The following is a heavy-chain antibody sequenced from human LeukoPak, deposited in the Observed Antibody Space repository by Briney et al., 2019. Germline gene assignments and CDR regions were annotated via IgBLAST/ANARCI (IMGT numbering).Heavy chain of an antibody. CDR1: GFTFSSYA. V-gene: IGHV3-23*01. CDR2: ISGSGGST. Sequence: GGSLRLSCAASGFTFSSYAMTWVRQAPGKGLEWVSGISGSGGSTYYAGSVKGRFTISRDNSKNTLYLQINSLRVEDTAVYYCAKVDGDYEFDYWGQGTLVTVSS. D-gene: IGHD4-17*01. CDR3: AKVDGDYEFDY. J-gene: IGHJ4*02.